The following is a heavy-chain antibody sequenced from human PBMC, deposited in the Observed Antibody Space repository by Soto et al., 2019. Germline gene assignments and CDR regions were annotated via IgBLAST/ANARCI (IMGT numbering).Heavy chain of an antibody. CDR1: GYTFTSYD. Sequence: ASVKVSCTASGYTFTSYDINWVRQATGQGLEWMGWMNPNSGNTGYAQKFQGRVTMTRNTSISTAYMELSSLRSEDTAVYYCARGADTAMGYDAFDIWGQGTMVTVSS. D-gene: IGHD5-18*01. CDR3: ARGADTAMGYDAFDI. J-gene: IGHJ3*02. CDR2: MNPNSGNT. V-gene: IGHV1-8*01.